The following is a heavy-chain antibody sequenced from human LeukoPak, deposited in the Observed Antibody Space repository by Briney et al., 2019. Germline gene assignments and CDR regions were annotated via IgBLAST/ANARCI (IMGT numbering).Heavy chain of an antibody. V-gene: IGHV4-59*01. CDR3: AGWFREHY. J-gene: IGHJ4*02. D-gene: IGHD2-15*01. CDR2: IYYSGST. Sequence: SATLSLTCTVSGGSISSYYWSWIRQPPGKGLEWIGYIYYSGSTNYNPSLKSRVTISVDTSKNQFSLKLSSVTAADTAVYYCAGWFREHYWGQGTLVTVSS. CDR1: GGSISSYY.